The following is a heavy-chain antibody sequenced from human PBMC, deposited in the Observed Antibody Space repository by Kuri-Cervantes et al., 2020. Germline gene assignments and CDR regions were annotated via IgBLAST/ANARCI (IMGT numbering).Heavy chain of an antibody. J-gene: IGHJ4*02. D-gene: IGHD3-22*01. V-gene: IGHV5-51*01. CDR1: GYSFTSYW. CDR3: ARRWLSRRKYYYDSSGYSFDY. CDR2: IYPGDSDT. Sequence: KVSCKGSGYSFTSYWIGWVRQMPGKGLEWMGIIYPGDSDTRYSPSFQGQVTISADKSISTAYLQWSSLKASDTAMYYCARRWLSRRKYYYDSSGYSFDYWGQGTLVTVSS.